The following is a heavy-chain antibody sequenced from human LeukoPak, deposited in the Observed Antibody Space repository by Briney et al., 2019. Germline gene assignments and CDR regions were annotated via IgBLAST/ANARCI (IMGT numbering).Heavy chain of an antibody. Sequence: GGSLRLSCAASGFTFSSYSMNWVRQAPGKGLEWVSSISSSSSYIYYADSVKGRFTISRDNAKNSLYLQMNSLRAEDTAVYHCASGGASAHYYFDYWGQGTLVTVSS. J-gene: IGHJ4*02. D-gene: IGHD1-26*01. CDR2: ISSSSSYI. V-gene: IGHV3-21*01. CDR1: GFTFSSYS. CDR3: ASGGASAHYYFDY.